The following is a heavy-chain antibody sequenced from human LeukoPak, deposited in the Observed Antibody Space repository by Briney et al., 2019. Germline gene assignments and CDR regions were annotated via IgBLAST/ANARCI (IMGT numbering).Heavy chain of an antibody. V-gene: IGHV3-23*01. Sequence: GGSLRLSCAASGFTFSSYAMSWVRQAPGKGLEWVSAISGSGGSTYYADSVKGRFTISRDNSKNTLYLQMNSLRAEDTAVYYCASSIAVGTPNKKWPGDAFDIWGQGTMVTVSS. CDR3: ASSIAVGTPNKKWPGDAFDI. J-gene: IGHJ3*02. D-gene: IGHD6-19*01. CDR1: GFTFSSYA. CDR2: ISGSGGST.